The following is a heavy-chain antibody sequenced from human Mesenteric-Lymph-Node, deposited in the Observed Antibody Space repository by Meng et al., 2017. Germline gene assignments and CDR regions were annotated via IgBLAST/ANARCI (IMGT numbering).Heavy chain of an antibody. V-gene: IGHV3-21*01. D-gene: IGHD3-10*01. J-gene: IGHJ5*02. CDR2: ISSSSNYI. CDR1: GFTFSSYS. CDR3: AKLIWFGELNWFDP. Sequence: GESLKISCAASGFTFSSYSMNWVRQAQGKGLEWVSSISSSSNYIYYADSVKGRFTISRDNAKNSLYLQMNGLRAEDTAVYYCAKLIWFGELNWFDPWGQGTLVTVSS.